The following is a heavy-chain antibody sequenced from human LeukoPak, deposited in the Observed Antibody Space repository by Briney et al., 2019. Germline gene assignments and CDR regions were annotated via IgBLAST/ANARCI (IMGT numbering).Heavy chain of an antibody. V-gene: IGHV1-69*05. CDR2: IIPIFGTA. Sequence: ASVKVSCKASGGTFSSYAISWVRQAPGQGLEWMGGIIPIFGTANYAQKFQGRVTITTDESTSTAYMELSSLGSEDTAVYYCAANRVVPAAMFDYWGQGTLVTVSS. CDR1: GGTFSSYA. D-gene: IGHD2-2*01. CDR3: AANRVVPAAMFDY. J-gene: IGHJ4*02.